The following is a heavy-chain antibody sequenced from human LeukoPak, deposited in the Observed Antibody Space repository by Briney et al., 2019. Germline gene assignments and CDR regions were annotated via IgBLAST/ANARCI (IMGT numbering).Heavy chain of an antibody. V-gene: IGHV3-48*03. CDR3: ARTKEMASISYFDS. J-gene: IGHJ4*01. CDR2: IDSSGSNI. D-gene: IGHD5-24*01. Sequence: PGGSLRLSCAASGFTFSSYEMNWVRQAPGKGLEWVSHIDSSGSNIHYADSVKGRFTISRDNAKNSLYLQMNSLRAEDTAVYYCARTKEMASISYFDSWGQGTLVTVSS. CDR1: GFTFSSYE.